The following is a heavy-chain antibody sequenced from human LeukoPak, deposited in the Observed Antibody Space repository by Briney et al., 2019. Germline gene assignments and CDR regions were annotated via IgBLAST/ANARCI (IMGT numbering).Heavy chain of an antibody. J-gene: IGHJ4*02. Sequence: GGSLRLSCAASGFTFSGYWMSWVRQTPEKGLEWVAVISYDGSNKYYADSVKGRFTISRDNSKNTLYLQMNSLRAEDTAVYYCAKTLYDSSGYYPSNFDYWGQGTLVTVSS. V-gene: IGHV3-30*18. CDR3: AKTLYDSSGYYPSNFDY. CDR1: GFTFSGYW. CDR2: ISYDGSNK. D-gene: IGHD3-22*01.